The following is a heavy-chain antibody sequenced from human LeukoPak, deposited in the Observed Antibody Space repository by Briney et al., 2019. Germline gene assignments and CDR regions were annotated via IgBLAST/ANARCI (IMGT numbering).Heavy chain of an antibody. CDR2: ISYDGSNK. V-gene: IGHV3-30*03. Sequence: GGSLRLSCAASGFTFSSYSMNWVRQAPGKGLEWVAVISYDGSNKYYADSVKGRFTISRDNSKNTLYLQMNSLRAEDTAVYYCARSVYYYGSGSFDYWGQGTLVTVSS. CDR1: GFTFSSYS. D-gene: IGHD3-10*01. CDR3: ARSVYYYGSGSFDY. J-gene: IGHJ4*02.